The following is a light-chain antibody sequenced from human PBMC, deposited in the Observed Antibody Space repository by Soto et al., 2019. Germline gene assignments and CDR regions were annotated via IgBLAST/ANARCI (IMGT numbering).Light chain of an antibody. Sequence: IQLTQSPSSLSASVGDRVTITCRASQGISSYLAWYQQKPGQAPKLLIYAASTLLSGVSSRFSGSGSGTDFNLTISSLQPEDFATYYCQQINSYPLSFGQGTRLEIK. V-gene: IGKV1-9*01. CDR3: QQINSYPLS. CDR1: QGISSY. J-gene: IGKJ5*01. CDR2: AAS.